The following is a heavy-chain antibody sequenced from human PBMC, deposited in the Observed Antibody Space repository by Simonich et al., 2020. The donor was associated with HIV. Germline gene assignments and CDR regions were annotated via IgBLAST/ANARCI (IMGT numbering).Heavy chain of an antibody. CDR2: NNHSGST. D-gene: IGHD2-2*01. J-gene: IGHJ4*02. V-gene: IGHV4-34*01. CDR3: ARGFYQRLYYFDY. CDR1: GGSLSGDY. Sequence: QVQLQQWGAGLLKPSETMSLTCAVYGGSLSGDYWSWTRQPPGKGLEWFGENNHSGSTNYHPSLKSRITISVDTSKNQFSLKLSSVTAADTAVYYGARGFYQRLYYFDYWGQGTLVTVSS.